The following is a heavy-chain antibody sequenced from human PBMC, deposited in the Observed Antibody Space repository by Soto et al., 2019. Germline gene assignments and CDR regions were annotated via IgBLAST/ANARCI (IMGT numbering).Heavy chain of an antibody. CDR1: GDTFSSSYT. D-gene: IGHD4-17*01. J-gene: IGHJ4*01. CDR2: ITPILNTT. CDR3: AKTPPRTTATAYYFDY. V-gene: IGHV1-69*13. Sequence: SVKVSCKASGDTFSSSYTISWVRLAPGQGLEWMGGITPILNTTHYAQKFQDRVTITADESTNIAYMELSSLRSDDTAVYYCAKTPPRTTATAYYFDYWG.